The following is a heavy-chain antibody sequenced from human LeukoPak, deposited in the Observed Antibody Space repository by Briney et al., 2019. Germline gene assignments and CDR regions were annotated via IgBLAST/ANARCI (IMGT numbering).Heavy chain of an antibody. Sequence: SETLSLTCAVYGGSFSGYYWSWIRQPPGKGLEWTGEINRSGSTNYNPSLKSRVTISVDTSKNQFSLKLTSVTAADTAVYYCARGSRGYYDFWSGYYTYYFDYWGQGTLVTVSS. CDR3: ARGSRGYYDFWSGYYTYYFDY. D-gene: IGHD3-3*01. CDR1: GGSFSGYY. V-gene: IGHV4-34*01. J-gene: IGHJ4*02. CDR2: INRSGST.